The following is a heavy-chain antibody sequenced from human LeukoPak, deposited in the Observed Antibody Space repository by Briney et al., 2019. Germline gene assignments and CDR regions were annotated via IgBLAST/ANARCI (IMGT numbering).Heavy chain of an antibody. D-gene: IGHD6-13*01. V-gene: IGHV1-3*01. Sequence: PGASVKVPCKASGYSFTSYAMHWVRQAPGQRLEWMGWINAGNGNTKFSQKFQGRVTITRDTSASTAYMELSSLTSEDTAVYYCARGGYSSTWNLGAFDIWGQGTMVTVSS. CDR1: GYSFTSYA. CDR3: ARGGYSSTWNLGAFDI. CDR2: INAGNGNT. J-gene: IGHJ3*02.